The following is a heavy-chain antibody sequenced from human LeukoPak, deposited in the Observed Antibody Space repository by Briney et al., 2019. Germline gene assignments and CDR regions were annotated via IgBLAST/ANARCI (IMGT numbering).Heavy chain of an antibody. CDR3: ARGVDSAKVGY. D-gene: IGHD3-3*01. CDR2: IQSSGTT. J-gene: IGHJ4*02. CDR1: GGSFSHNY. Sequence: KPSETLSLTCTVYGGSFSHNYWHWIRQPPGKGLKWIGEIQSSGTTTYNPSLESRVSISVDTPNNQFSLRVTSVTAADTAIYYCARGVDSAKVGYWGRGTLVTVSS. V-gene: IGHV4-34*01.